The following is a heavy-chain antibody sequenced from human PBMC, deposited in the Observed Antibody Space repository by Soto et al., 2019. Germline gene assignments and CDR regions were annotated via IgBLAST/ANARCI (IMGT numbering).Heavy chain of an antibody. J-gene: IGHJ4*02. CDR2: IYYSGST. D-gene: IGHD5-12*01. CDR3: ATGDDSYSGYDRFDY. V-gene: IGHV4-59*01. CDR1: GGSISSDY. Sequence: PSETLSLTCTVSGGSISSDYWSWIRQPPVKGLEWIGYIYYSGSTNYNPSLKSRVTISVDTSKDQFSLKLSSVTAADTAVYYCATGDDSYSGYDRFDYCGQGTLVTAPQ.